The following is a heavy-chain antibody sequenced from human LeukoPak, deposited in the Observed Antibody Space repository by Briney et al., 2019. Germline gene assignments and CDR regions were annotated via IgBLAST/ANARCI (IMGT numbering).Heavy chain of an antibody. V-gene: IGHV3-53*01. J-gene: IGHJ4*02. Sequence: GGSLRLSCAASGFTVSSNYMSWVRQAPGKGLEWVSVIYSGGSTYYADSVKGRFTISRDNSKNTLYLQMNSLRAEDTAVYYCARAHDYGDYVSLWGQGTLVTVSS. CDR3: ARAHDYGDYVSL. D-gene: IGHD4-17*01. CDR1: GFTVSSNY. CDR2: IYSGGST.